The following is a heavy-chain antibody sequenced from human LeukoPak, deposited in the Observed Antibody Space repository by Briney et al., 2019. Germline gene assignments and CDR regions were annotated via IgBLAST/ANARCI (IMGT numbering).Heavy chain of an antibody. CDR3: ARGLGYCTTTTCYGELPGDY. D-gene: IGHD2-2*01. CDR1: GYTFTTYG. CDR2: ISAHNGNT. Sequence: ASVKASCKASGYTFTTYGVTWVRQAPGQGLEWMGWISAHNGNTNYAQKFQGRVTMTTDTSTATAYMELRGLRSDDTAVYYCARGLGYCTTTTCYGELPGDYWSQGILITVSS. V-gene: IGHV1-18*01. J-gene: IGHJ4*02.